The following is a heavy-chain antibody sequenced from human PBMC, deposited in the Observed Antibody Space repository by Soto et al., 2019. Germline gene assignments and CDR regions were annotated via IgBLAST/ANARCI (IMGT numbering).Heavy chain of an antibody. CDR3: ARESFSAVAGQGYFDY. D-gene: IGHD6-19*01. CDR2: ISYDGSNK. J-gene: IGHJ4*02. Sequence: QVQLVESGGGVVQPGRSLRLSCAASGFTFSSYAMHWVRQAPGKGLEWVAVISYDGSNKYYADSVKGRFTISRDNSKNTLYLQMNSLRAEDTAVYYCARESFSAVAGQGYFDYWGQGTLVTVSS. V-gene: IGHV3-30-3*01. CDR1: GFTFSSYA.